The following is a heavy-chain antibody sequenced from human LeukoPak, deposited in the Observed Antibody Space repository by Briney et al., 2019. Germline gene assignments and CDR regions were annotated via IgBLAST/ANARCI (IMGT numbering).Heavy chain of an antibody. J-gene: IGHJ6*02. CDR1: GFTFSSRS. V-gene: IGHV3-21*01. CDR2: ISSSSSYI. CDR3: ARFIRYCSSTSCQTEYYYYYGMDV. D-gene: IGHD2-2*01. Sequence: GSLRLSCAASGFTFSSRSMNWVRQAPGKGLEWVSSISSSSSYIYYADSVKGRFTISRDNAKNSLYLQMNSLRAEDTAVYYCARFIRYCSSTSCQTEYYYYYGMDVWGQGTTVTVSS.